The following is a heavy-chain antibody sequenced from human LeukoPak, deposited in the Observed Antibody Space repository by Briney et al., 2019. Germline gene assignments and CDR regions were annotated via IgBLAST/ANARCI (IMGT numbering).Heavy chain of an antibody. CDR2: ISSSSSTI. J-gene: IGHJ6*03. CDR1: GFTFSSYS. D-gene: IGHD6-6*01. Sequence: PGGSLRLSCAASGFTFSSYSMNWVRQAPGKGLEWVSYISSSSSTIYYADSVKGRFTISRDNAKNSLYLQMNSLRAEDTAVYYCARDGSSSSGGFYYYYYMDVWGKGTTVTVSS. V-gene: IGHV3-48*04. CDR3: ARDGSSSSGGFYYYYYMDV.